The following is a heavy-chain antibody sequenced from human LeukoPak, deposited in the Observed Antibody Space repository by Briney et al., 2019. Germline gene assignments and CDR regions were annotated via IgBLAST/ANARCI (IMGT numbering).Heavy chain of an antibody. Sequence: SGTLSLTCTVSGGSISSSSYYWGWIRQPPGKGLEWIGSIYYSGSTYYNPSLKSRVTISVDTSKNQFSLKLSSVTAADTAVYYCARRWGYYYYDSSGYYDYWGQGTLVTASS. CDR3: ARRWGYYYYDSSGYYDY. J-gene: IGHJ4*02. V-gene: IGHV4-39*01. CDR2: IYYSGST. D-gene: IGHD3-22*01. CDR1: GGSISSSSYY.